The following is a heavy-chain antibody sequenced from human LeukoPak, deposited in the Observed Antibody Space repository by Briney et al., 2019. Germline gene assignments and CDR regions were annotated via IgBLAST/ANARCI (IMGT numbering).Heavy chain of an antibody. V-gene: IGHV1-46*01. CDR3: ARSDITIFGVVIMNAFDI. Sequence: ASVKVSCKASGYTFTSYYMHWVRQAPGQGLEWMGIINPSGGSTSYAQKFQGRVTMTGDTSTSTVYMELSSLRSEDTAVYYCARSDITIFGVVIMNAFDIWGQGTMVTVSS. J-gene: IGHJ3*02. CDR1: GYTFTSYY. D-gene: IGHD3-3*01. CDR2: INPSGGST.